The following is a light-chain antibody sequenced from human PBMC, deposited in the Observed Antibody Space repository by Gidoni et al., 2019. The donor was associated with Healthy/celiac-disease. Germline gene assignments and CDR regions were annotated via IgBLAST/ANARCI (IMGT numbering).Light chain of an antibody. Sequence: DIVLTQSPDSLAVSLGERATINCKSSQSVLYSSNNKNYLAWYQQKPGQPPNLLIYWASTRESGVPDRFSGSGSGTDFTLTISSLQAEDVAVYYCQQYYSTPGLTFGGGTKVEIK. CDR1: QSVLYSSNNKNY. J-gene: IGKJ4*01. CDR3: QQYYSTPGLT. V-gene: IGKV4-1*01. CDR2: WAS.